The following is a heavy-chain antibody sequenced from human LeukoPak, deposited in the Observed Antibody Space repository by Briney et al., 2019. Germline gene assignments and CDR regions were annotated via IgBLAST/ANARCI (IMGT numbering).Heavy chain of an antibody. CDR3: ARDRSVRGAFDP. CDR2: ISSSGSTI. V-gene: IGHV3-11*04. D-gene: IGHD3-10*02. J-gene: IGHJ5*02. Sequence: GGSLRLSCAASGFTFSDYYMSWIRQAPGTGLEWVSYISSSGSTIYYADSVKGRFTTSRDNAKNALYLLMNSLRVEDAAACDCARDRSVRGAFDPWGQGTLVTVSS. CDR1: GFTFSDYY.